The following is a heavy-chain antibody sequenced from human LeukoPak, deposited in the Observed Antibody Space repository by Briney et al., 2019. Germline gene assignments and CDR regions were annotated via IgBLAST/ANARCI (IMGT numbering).Heavy chain of an antibody. CDR2: IIPIFGTA. J-gene: IGHJ4*02. D-gene: IGHD3-3*01. Sequence: SVKVSCKASGYIFSNYGISWVRQAPGQGLEWMGGIIPIFGTANYAQQFQGRVTITADESTSTAYMELSSLRSEDTAVYYCARALGSGYYTLHYWGQGTLVTVSS. CDR3: ARALGSGYYTLHY. V-gene: IGHV1-69*13. CDR1: GYIFSNYG.